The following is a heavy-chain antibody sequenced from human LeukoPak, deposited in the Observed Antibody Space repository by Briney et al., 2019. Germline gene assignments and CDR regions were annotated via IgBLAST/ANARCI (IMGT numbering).Heavy chain of an antibody. CDR2: ISGSGGST. CDR1: GFTFSSYA. CDR3: AKVVRPSSISIVVVPAGLDY. J-gene: IGHJ4*02. V-gene: IGHV3-23*01. Sequence: GGSLRLSCAASGFTFSSYAMSWVRQAPGKGLEWVSAISGSGGSTYYADSVKGRFTISRDNSKNTLYLQMNSLRAEDTAVYYCAKVVRPSSISIVVVPAGLDYWGQGTLVTVSS. D-gene: IGHD2-2*01.